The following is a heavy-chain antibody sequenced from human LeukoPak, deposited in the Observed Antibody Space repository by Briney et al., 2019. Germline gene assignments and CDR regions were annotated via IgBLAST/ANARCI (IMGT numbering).Heavy chain of an antibody. CDR2: INGDGSTT. J-gene: IGHJ4*02. V-gene: IGHV3-74*01. Sequence: PGGSLRLSCAASGFTFRSYWMHWVRQAPGKGLVWVSRINGDGSTTSYADSVKGRFTISRDNSKNTLYLQMNSLRAEDTAVYYCAKDWYNWNYQAFDYWGQGTLVTVSS. CDR3: AKDWYNWNYQAFDY. CDR1: GFTFRSYW. D-gene: IGHD1-7*01.